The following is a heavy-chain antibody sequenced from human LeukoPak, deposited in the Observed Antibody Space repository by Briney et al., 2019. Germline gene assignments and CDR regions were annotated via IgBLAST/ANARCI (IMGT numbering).Heavy chain of an antibody. CDR1: GFSISNYW. CDR3: ARGRFNYGRGMDV. D-gene: IGHD5-18*01. V-gene: IGHV3-7*01. Sequence: PGGSLRLSCAGSGFSISNYWMSWVRQAPGNGLDWVANIKQAESERFYVDSVKDRFIISRENAENSVYLQMNSLRDEDTAVYYCARGRFNYGRGMDVWGQGTTVIVSS. J-gene: IGHJ6*02. CDR2: IKQAESER.